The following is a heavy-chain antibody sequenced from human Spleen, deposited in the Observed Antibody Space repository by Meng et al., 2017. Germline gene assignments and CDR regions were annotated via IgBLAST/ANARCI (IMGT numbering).Heavy chain of an antibody. V-gene: IGHV4-34*01. CDR1: GGSFRGYY. CDR2: INHSGST. J-gene: IGHJ4*02. D-gene: IGHD5-18*01. Sequence: SETLSLTCAVYGGSFRGYYWTWIRQSPGKGLQWIGEINHSGSTNYNPSLKSRATILVDTSNNRFSLGLRSVTAADTAVYYCARGYSVETSGIDYWGQGTLVTVSS. CDR3: ARGYSVETSGIDY.